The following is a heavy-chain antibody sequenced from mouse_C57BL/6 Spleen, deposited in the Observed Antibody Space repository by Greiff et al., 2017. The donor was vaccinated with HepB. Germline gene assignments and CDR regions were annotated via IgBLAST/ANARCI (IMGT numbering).Heavy chain of an antibody. D-gene: IGHD2-2*01. CDR2: ISDGGSYT. J-gene: IGHJ3*01. CDR1: GFTFSSYA. V-gene: IGHV5-4*03. Sequence: EVKLVESGGGLVKPGGSLKLSCAASGFTFSSYAMSWVRQTPEKRLEWVATISDGGSYTYYPDNVKGRFTISRDNAKNNLYLQMSHLKSEDTAMYYCARALMVTTFSYWGQGTLVTVSA. CDR3: ARALMVTTFSY.